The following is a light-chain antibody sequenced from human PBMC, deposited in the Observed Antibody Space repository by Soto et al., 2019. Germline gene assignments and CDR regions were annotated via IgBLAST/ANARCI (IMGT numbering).Light chain of an antibody. V-gene: IGKV2-30*01. CDR3: MQGTHWPPIT. J-gene: IGKJ5*01. CDR1: QSLVYSDGKTY. CDR2: NVS. Sequence: DVVMTQSPLSLPVTLGQPASISCRSSQSLVYSDGKTYLNWFQQRPGQSPGRLIYNVSNRDSGVPDRFSGSGSGTDFTLKISRVEAEDVGVYYCMQGTHWPPITFGQGTRLEIK.